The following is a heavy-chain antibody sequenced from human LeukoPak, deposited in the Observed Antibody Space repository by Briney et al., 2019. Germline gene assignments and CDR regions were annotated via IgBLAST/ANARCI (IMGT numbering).Heavy chain of an antibody. J-gene: IGHJ4*02. D-gene: IGHD1-26*01. CDR2: INWNGGST. CDR3: ARAGSGSYGYYFDY. Sequence: PGGSLRLSCAASGFTFDDYGMSWVRQAPGKGLEWVSGINWNGGSTGYADSVKGRFTISRDNAKNSLYLQMNSLRAEDTAVYYCARAGSGSYGYYFDYWGQGTLVTVSS. V-gene: IGHV3-20*04. CDR1: GFTFDDYG.